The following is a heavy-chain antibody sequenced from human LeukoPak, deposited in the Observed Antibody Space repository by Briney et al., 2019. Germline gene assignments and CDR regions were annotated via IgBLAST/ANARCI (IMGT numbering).Heavy chain of an antibody. Sequence: PSETLSLTCTVSGGSISSYYWSWIRQPPGKGLEWIGYIYYSGSTNYNPSLKSRVTISVDTSKNQFSLKLSSVTAADTAVYYCARDRGYSYGYDSWGQGTPVTVSS. CDR3: ARDRGYSYGYDS. V-gene: IGHV4-59*01. D-gene: IGHD5-18*01. CDR2: IYYSGST. CDR1: GGSISSYY. J-gene: IGHJ5*02.